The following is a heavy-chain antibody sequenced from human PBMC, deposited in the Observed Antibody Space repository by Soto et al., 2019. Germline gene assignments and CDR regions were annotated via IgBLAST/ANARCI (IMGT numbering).Heavy chain of an antibody. V-gene: IGHV3-23*01. Sequence: VGSLRLSCAASGFTFSSDAMSWVRPAPGNGLEWVSANSGSGCSTYYADSVKRGFTISRYNSKNTLYLQMNRLSAEDTAVYYCAKNGVPYSDILAGYPPPNCFNPWCPGTL. CDR1: GFTFSSDA. D-gene: IGHD3-9*01. J-gene: IGHJ5*02. CDR2: NSGSGCST. CDR3: AKNGVPYSDILAGYPPPNCFNP.